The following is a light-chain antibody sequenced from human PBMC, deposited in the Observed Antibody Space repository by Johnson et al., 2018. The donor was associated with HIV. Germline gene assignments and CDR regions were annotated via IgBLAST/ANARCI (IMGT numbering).Light chain of an antibody. CDR1: SSNIGNNY. CDR2: ENN. Sequence: TQPPSVSAAPGQKVTISCSGSSSNIGNNYVSWYQQLPGTAPKLLIYENNKRPSGIPDRFSGSKSGTSATLGITGLQTGDEADYYCGTGDSSLSAGRYVFGTGTKVTVL. J-gene: IGLJ1*01. V-gene: IGLV1-51*02. CDR3: GTGDSSLSAGRYV.